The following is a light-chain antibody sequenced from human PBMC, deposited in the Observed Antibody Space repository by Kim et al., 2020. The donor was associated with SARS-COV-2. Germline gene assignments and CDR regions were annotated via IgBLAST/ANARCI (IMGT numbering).Light chain of an antibody. CDR2: DAS. J-gene: IGKJ2*01. Sequence: EIVLTQSPATLSVSPGERATLSCRASQSVSSYLAWYQQKPGQAPRLLIYDASKRATGIPTRFSGSGSGTDFTLTISSLEPEDFAVYYCQQRSNWQYTFGQGTKVDIK. CDR3: QQRSNWQYT. V-gene: IGKV3-11*01. CDR1: QSVSSY.